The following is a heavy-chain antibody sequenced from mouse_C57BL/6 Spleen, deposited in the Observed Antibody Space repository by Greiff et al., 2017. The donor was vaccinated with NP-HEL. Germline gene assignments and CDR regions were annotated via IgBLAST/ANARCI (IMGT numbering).Heavy chain of an antibody. CDR3: ARPDYDWFAY. Sequence: DVQLVESGGDLVKPGGSLKLSCAASGFTFSSYGMSWVRQTPDKRLEWVATISSGGSYTYYPDSVKGRFTISRDNAKNTLYLQMSSLKSEDTAMYYCARPDYDWFAYWGQGTLVTVSA. CDR2: ISSGGSYT. J-gene: IGHJ3*01. V-gene: IGHV5-6*01. CDR1: GFTFSSYG. D-gene: IGHD2-4*01.